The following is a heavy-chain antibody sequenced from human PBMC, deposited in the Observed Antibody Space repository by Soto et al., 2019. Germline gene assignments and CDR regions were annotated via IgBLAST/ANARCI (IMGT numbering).Heavy chain of an antibody. CDR3: ARHDYGGFGL. V-gene: IGHV4-39*01. CDR1: GGSISRSSYY. J-gene: IGHJ4*02. D-gene: IGHD4-17*01. Sequence: QLQLQESGPGLVKPSETLSLTCTVSGGSISRSSYYWGWIRQPPGKGVEWIGSIYYSGSTYYNPSLKSRVTLSVDTSKNQFSLKLSSVTAADTAVYYCARHDYGGFGLWGQGTLVTVSS. CDR2: IYYSGST.